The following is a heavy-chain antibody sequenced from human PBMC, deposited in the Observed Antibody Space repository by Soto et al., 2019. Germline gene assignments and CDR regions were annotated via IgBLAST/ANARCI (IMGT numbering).Heavy chain of an antibody. J-gene: IGHJ4*02. Sequence: SVKVSCKVSGGSFSSFSINWVRQAPGQRFEWMGGIIPILGTANFTQKFQGRVTITADESTSTAYMELSSLRSEDTAVYYCARDRHYYDSSGYIPPWFDYWGQGTLVTV. CDR2: IIPILGTA. CDR1: GGSFSSFS. V-gene: IGHV1-69*13. D-gene: IGHD3-22*01. CDR3: ARDRHYYDSSGYIPPWFDY.